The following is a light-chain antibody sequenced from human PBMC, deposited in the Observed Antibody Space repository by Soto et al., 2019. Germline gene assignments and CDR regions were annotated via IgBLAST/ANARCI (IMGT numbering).Light chain of an antibody. CDR3: MQGTHWPIT. CDR2: KVS. V-gene: IGKV2-30*02. CDR1: QSLVHSDGIAY. Sequence: DFVMTHSPLSLPVTLVQPASISCSXNQSLVHSDGIAYFSWFQQRPGRSPRRLIYKVSNRDSGVPARFSGSGSGTDFALKISRVEAEDVGVYYCMQGTHWPITFGQGTRLEI. J-gene: IGKJ5*01.